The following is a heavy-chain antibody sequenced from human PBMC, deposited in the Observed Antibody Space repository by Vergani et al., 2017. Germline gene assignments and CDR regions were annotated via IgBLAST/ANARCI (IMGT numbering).Heavy chain of an antibody. J-gene: IGHJ4*02. CDR3: AKALGGYYASGLDY. V-gene: IGHV3-21*01. Sequence: EVQLLESGGGLVQPGGSLRLSCAASGFTFSSYSMNWVRQAPGKGLEWVSSISSSSSYIYYADSVKGRFTISRDNSKNTLYLQMNSLRAEDTAVYYCAKALGGYYASGLDYWGQGTLVTVSS. CDR2: ISSSSSYI. D-gene: IGHD3-10*01. CDR1: GFTFSSYS.